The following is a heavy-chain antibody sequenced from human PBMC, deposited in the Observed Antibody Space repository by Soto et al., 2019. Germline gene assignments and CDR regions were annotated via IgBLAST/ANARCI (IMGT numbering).Heavy chain of an antibody. V-gene: IGHV1-2*04. CDR3: AREVAGGMDV. CDR1: GYTFTGYF. J-gene: IGHJ6*04. CDR2: SNPNSGDT. Sequence: ASVKVSCKASGYTFTGYFMHWVRQAPGQGLEWMGWSNPNSGDTNYPQKFQGWVTMTRDTSINTAYMEVSRLSSDDTAVYYCAREVAGGMDVWGKGTTVTVSS.